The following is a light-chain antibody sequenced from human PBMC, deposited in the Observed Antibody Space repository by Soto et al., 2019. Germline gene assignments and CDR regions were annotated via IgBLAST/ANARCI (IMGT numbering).Light chain of an antibody. CDR3: HQYDSYST. CDR2: DAS. V-gene: IGKV1-5*01. J-gene: IGKJ1*01. Sequence: DMQMTQSPSTLSASVGDRVTITCRASQSISTSLAWYQQKPGKAPKLLIHDASSLESGVPSRFSGSGSGTEFTLTISRLQPDDFATYYCHQYDSYSTFGQGTKVDIK. CDR1: QSISTS.